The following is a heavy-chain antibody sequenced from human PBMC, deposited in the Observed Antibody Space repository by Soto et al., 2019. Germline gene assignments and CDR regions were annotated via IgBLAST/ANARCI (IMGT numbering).Heavy chain of an antibody. V-gene: IGHV4-31*03. D-gene: IGHD2-8*01. CDR3: ARASMLDHYYAMDV. CDR2: IYHSGST. Sequence: SETLSLTCIVSGGSISSGGYYWSWIRQHPGKGLEWIGYIYHSGSTYYNPSLKNRVTMSVDTSKTQFSLKLSSVTAADTAVYYCARASMLDHYYAMDVWGQGTTVTVSS. CDR1: GGSISSGGYY. J-gene: IGHJ6*02.